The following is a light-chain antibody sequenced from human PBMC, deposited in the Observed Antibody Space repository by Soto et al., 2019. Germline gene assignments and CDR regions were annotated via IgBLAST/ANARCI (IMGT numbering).Light chain of an antibody. CDR1: QSISSY. J-gene: IGKJ1*01. Sequence: DIQMTQSPSALSASVGDRVTITCRASQSISSYLNWYQQKTGKDTKLLINAASSLQSGVKSRFSGSGSGTDFTLTIRSLQTEEFATYDCQQSYSTPRTFGQGTQVDIK. V-gene: IGKV1-39*01. CDR2: AAS. CDR3: QQSYSTPRT.